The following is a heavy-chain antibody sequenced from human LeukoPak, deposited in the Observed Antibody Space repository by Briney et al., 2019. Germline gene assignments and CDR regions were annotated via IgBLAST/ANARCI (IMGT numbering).Heavy chain of an antibody. J-gene: IGHJ3*02. Sequence: SETLSLTCTVSGGSISSGDYYWSWIRQPPGKGLEWIGYIYYSGSTYYNPSLKSRVTISVDTSKNQFSLKLSSVTAADTAVYYCARFAGEVRRVWFGEFQDIWGQGTMVTVSS. V-gene: IGHV4-30-4*02. CDR1: GGSISSGDYY. D-gene: IGHD3-10*01. CDR2: IYYSGST. CDR3: ARFAGEVRRVWFGEFQDI.